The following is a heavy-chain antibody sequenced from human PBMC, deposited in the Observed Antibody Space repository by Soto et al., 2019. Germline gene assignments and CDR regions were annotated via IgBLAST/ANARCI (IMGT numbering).Heavy chain of an antibody. Sequence: GGSLRLSSAASGFTFSSYSMNWVRQAPGKELEWVSSISSSSSYIYYADSVKGRFTISRDNAKNSLYLQMNSLRAEDTAVYYCARGTRSMTTVVTPDAFDIWGQGTMVTVSS. J-gene: IGHJ3*02. V-gene: IGHV3-21*01. CDR1: GFTFSSYS. CDR2: ISSSSSYI. D-gene: IGHD4-17*01. CDR3: ARGTRSMTTVVTPDAFDI.